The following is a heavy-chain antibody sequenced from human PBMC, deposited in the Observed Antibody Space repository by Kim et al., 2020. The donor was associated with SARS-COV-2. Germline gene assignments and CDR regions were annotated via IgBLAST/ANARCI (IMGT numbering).Heavy chain of an antibody. D-gene: IGHD1-26*01. J-gene: IGHJ6*02. Sequence: GGSLRLSCAASGFTFSSYAMHWVRQAPGKGLEWVAVISYDGSNKYYADSVKGRFTISRDNSKNTLYLQMNSLRAEDTAVYYCARDGGATTTDGTHARIYYNYGMDVWGQGTTVTVSS. CDR3: ARDGGATTTDGTHARIYYNYGMDV. CDR1: GFTFSSYA. CDR2: ISYDGSNK. V-gene: IGHV3-30-3*01.